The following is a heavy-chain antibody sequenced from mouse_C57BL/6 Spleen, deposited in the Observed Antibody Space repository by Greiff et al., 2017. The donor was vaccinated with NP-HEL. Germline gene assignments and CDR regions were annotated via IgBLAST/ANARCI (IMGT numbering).Heavy chain of an antibody. V-gene: IGHV5-15*01. Sequence: EVMLVESGGGLVQPGGSLKLSCAASGFTFSDYGMAWVRQAPRKGPEWVAFISNLAYSIYYADTVTGRFTISRENAKNTLYLEMSSLRSEDTAMYYCAREGNDYNYFDYWGQGTTLTVSS. CDR2: ISNLAYSI. CDR3: AREGNDYNYFDY. CDR1: GFTFSDYG. D-gene: IGHD2-4*01. J-gene: IGHJ2*01.